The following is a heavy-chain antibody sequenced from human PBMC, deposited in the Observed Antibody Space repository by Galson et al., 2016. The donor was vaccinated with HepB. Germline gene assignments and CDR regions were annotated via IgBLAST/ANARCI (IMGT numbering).Heavy chain of an antibody. J-gene: IGHJ4*02. V-gene: IGHV3-48*01. D-gene: IGHD3-9*01. CDR3: ANDWYGYMAY. Sequence: SLRLSCAASGFTFRNYGMNWVRQAPGKGLEWVSYISTSSWSIYYADSVKGRFTISRDNAKDSLYLQMNSLRGEDTAVYYCANDWYGYMAYWGQGTLVTVSS. CDR1: GFTFRNYG. CDR2: ISTSSWSI.